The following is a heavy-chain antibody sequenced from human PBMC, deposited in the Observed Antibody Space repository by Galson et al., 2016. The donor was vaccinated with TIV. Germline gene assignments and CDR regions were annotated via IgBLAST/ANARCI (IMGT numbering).Heavy chain of an antibody. CDR2: ISWDNGNR. CDR3: ARDGLANTAMDYYYYYYLDV. D-gene: IGHD5-18*01. J-gene: IGHJ6*03. Sequence: SLRLSCAASGFTFDDYAMHWVRQAPGKGLEWVSLISWDNGNRFYADSVKGRFTISRDNSKNSLYLQMNSLRAEDTAFYHCARDGLANTAMDYYYYYYLDVWGKGTTVTVSS. CDR1: GFTFDDYA. V-gene: IGHV3-43D*04.